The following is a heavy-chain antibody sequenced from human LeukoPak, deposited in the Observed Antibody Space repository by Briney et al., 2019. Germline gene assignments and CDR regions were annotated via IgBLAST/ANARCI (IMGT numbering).Heavy chain of an antibody. J-gene: IGHJ4*02. D-gene: IGHD6-13*01. CDR2: ISWNSGSI. Sequence: GRSLRLSCAASGFTFDDYAMHWVRQAPGKGLEWVSGISWNSGSIGYADSVKGRFTISRDNAKNSLYLQMNSLRAEDMALYYCAKDRGSSWFRYYFDYWGQGTLVTVSS. CDR3: AKDRGSSWFRYYFDY. CDR1: GFTFDDYA. V-gene: IGHV3-9*03.